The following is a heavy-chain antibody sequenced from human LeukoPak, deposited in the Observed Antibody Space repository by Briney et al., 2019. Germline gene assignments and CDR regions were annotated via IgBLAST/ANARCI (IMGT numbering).Heavy chain of an antibody. CDR3: AKVMGYDSSGYINY. Sequence: GGSLRLSCAASGFTFSSYAMSWVRQAPGKGLEWVSAISGSGGSTYYADSVKGRFTISRDNSMNTLYLQMNSLRAEDTAVYYCAKVMGYDSSGYINYWGQGTLVTVSS. D-gene: IGHD3-22*01. CDR1: GFTFSSYA. CDR2: ISGSGGST. J-gene: IGHJ4*02. V-gene: IGHV3-23*01.